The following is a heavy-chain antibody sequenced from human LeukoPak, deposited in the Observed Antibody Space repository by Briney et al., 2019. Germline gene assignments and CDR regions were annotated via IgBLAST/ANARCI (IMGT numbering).Heavy chain of an antibody. V-gene: IGHV3-23*01. Sequence: GGSLRLSCAATGFTLISYSMTWVRQAPGKGLEWVSAMRASDSNTFYADSVKGRFTLSRDSSKNTLYLQMNYLRYEDTAVYYCAKLPTGWFEDFWGQGTLVTVSS. CDR3: AKLPTGWFEDF. J-gene: IGHJ4*02. CDR1: GFTLISYS. D-gene: IGHD2-8*02. CDR2: MRASDSNT.